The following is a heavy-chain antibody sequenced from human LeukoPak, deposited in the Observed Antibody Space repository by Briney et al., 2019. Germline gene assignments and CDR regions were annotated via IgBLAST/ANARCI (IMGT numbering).Heavy chain of an antibody. Sequence: GGSLRLSCAASGFTFSSYWMSWVRQAPGKGLEWVANIKQDGSEKYYVDSVKGRFIISRDNAKNSLYLQMNSLRAEDTAVYYCARDVGCSSSSCSRGPNDYWGQGTLVTVSS. V-gene: IGHV3-7*01. CDR1: GFTFSSYW. D-gene: IGHD2-2*01. J-gene: IGHJ4*02. CDR3: ARDVGCSSSSCSRGPNDY. CDR2: IKQDGSEK.